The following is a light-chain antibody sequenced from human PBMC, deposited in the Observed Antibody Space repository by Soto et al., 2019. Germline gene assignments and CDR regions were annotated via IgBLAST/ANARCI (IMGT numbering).Light chain of an antibody. CDR3: QQYEAYPLT. CDR2: EAS. J-gene: IGKJ4*01. Sequence: DIQMTQSPSTLSASVGDRVTITCRASESISSWLAWYQQKPGKAPKLLVYEASSLESGVPSRFSGSGSGTEFTLTISSLQPDDFATYSCQQYEAYPLTFGGGTKVEIK. V-gene: IGKV1-5*03. CDR1: ESISSW.